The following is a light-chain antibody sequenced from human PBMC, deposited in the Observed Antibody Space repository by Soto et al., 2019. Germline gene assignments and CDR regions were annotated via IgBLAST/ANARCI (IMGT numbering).Light chain of an antibody. CDR3: LQYYNFSWT. CDR2: AAF. V-gene: IGKV1-6*01. CDR1: QDIRND. Sequence: IQMTQSPSAMSASVGDRVTITCRASQDIRNDLAWYQQKPGQAPNLLIFAAFNLQSGVPSRFSGGGSGTHFTLTISSLQPDDFASYFCLQYYNFSWTFGQGTKVDIK. J-gene: IGKJ1*01.